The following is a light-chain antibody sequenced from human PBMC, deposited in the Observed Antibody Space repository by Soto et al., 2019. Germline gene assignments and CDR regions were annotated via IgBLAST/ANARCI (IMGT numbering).Light chain of an antibody. CDR2: EVS. CDR3: SSYTSSTTLENV. V-gene: IGLV2-14*01. Sequence: QSALTQPASVSVSPGQSITISCTGTSSDVGGYNYVSWYQQHPGKAPKLMIYEVSKRPSGVSNRFSGSKSGNTASLTISGLQAEDEADYYCSSYTSSTTLENVFGTGTKLTVL. CDR1: SSDVGGYNY. J-gene: IGLJ1*01.